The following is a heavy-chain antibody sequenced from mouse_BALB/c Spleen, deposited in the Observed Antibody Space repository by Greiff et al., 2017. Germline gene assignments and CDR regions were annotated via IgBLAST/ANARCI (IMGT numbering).Heavy chain of an antibody. V-gene: IGHV1-9*01. Sequence: VQLQQSGAELMKPGASVKISCKATGYTFSSYWIEWVKQRPGHGLEWIGEILPGSGSTNYNEKFKGKATFTADTSSNTAYMQLSSLTSEDSAVYYCARGDGSSYGFAYWGQGTLVTVSA. J-gene: IGHJ3*01. CDR1: GYTFSSYW. CDR3: ARGDGSSYGFAY. CDR2: ILPGSGST. D-gene: IGHD1-1*01.